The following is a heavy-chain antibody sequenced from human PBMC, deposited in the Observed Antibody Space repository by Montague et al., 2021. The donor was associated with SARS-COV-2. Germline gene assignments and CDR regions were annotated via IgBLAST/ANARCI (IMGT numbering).Heavy chain of an antibody. Sequence: SETLSLTCTLSGGSISTYYWSWIRQPPGKGLEWIGYIYYSGNTYYNPSLKSRATISVETSKNQFSLSLTPVTAADTAVYYCARGPFWSAAPDYWGQGILVTVSS. CDR3: ARGPFWSAAPDY. V-gene: IGHV4-59*01. CDR1: GGSISTYY. D-gene: IGHD3-3*01. CDR2: IYYSGNT. J-gene: IGHJ4*02.